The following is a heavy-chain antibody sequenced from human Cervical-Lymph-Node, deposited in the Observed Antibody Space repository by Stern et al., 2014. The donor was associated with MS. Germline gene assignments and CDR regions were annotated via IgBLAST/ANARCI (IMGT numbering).Heavy chain of an antibody. Sequence: VQLVESGAEVKKTGSSVKVSCKASGGTFSSSYAVSWVRQAPGQGLEWMGRIIPIIGLANYAQKFQSRVTITADKSTSIVYMELSSLTSEDTAVYYCARGIVANRAAATLHNLFDSWGQGTRVTVSS. CDR2: IIPIIGLA. J-gene: IGHJ5*01. CDR3: ARGIVANRAAATLHNLFDS. CDR1: GGTFSSSYA. D-gene: IGHD2-15*01. V-gene: IGHV1-69*09.